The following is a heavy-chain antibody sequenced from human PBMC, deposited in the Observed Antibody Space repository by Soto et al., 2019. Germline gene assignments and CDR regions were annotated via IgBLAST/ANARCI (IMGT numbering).Heavy chain of an antibody. CDR1: GYTFTSYG. CDR2: ISAYNGNT. D-gene: IGHD2-21*02. CDR3: ARDQAYCGGDCYSEGSQTFDY. J-gene: IGHJ4*02. Sequence: GASVKVSCKASGYTFTSYGISWVRQAPGQGLEWMGWISAYNGNTNYAQKLQGRVTMTTDTSTSTAYMELRSLRSDDTAVYYCARDQAYCGGDCYSEGSQTFDYWGQGTLVTVSS. V-gene: IGHV1-18*01.